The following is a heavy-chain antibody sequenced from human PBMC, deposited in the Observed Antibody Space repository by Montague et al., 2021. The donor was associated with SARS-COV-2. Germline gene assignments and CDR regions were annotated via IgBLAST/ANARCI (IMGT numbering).Heavy chain of an antibody. Sequence: SLRLSCAASGFTVSNTYMNWVRQAPGKGLEWVSSISSSSVTYSADSLMGRFTLTSDNSKNTVYLQMNSRRAEDTAVYFCARGSSHFFGSGPLDYWGQGTLVTVSS. CDR3: ARGSSHFFGSGPLDY. D-gene: IGHD3-10*01. V-gene: IGHV3-66*01. CDR2: ISSSSVT. J-gene: IGHJ4*02. CDR1: GFTVSNTY.